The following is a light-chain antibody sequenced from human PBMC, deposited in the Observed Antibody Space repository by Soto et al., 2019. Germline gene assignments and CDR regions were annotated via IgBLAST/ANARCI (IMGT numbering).Light chain of an antibody. CDR1: QSIRNY. CDR3: QQYNGT. V-gene: IGKV1-5*03. Sequence: TQSPATLSLSPGERATLYCRASQSIRNYLAWYQQKPGKAPNLLIYKASTLESGAPSSFSGSGSGTEFIFTISSLQPDDSATYYCQQYNGTFGQGTKVEI. J-gene: IGKJ1*01. CDR2: KAS.